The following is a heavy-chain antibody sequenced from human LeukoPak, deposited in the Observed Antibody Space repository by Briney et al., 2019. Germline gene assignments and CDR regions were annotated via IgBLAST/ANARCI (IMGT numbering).Heavy chain of an antibody. V-gene: IGHV1-46*01. D-gene: IGHD1-26*01. Sequence: ASVKVSCKASGYTFTSYYMHWVRQAPGQGLEWMGIINPSGGSTSHAQKFQGRVTMTRDMSTSTVYMELSSLRSEDTAVYYCARAVGADYFDYWGQGTLVTVSS. CDR3: ARAVGADYFDY. CDR2: INPSGGST. J-gene: IGHJ4*02. CDR1: GYTFTSYY.